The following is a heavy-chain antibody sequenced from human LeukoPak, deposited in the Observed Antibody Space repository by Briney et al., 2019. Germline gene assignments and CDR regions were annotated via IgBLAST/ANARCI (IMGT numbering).Heavy chain of an antibody. J-gene: IGHJ4*02. CDR2: INHSGST. D-gene: IGHD6-13*01. V-gene: IGHV4-34*01. CDR3: ARSPGIAAAAHSLDY. CDR1: GGSFSGYY. Sequence: SETLSLTCAVYGGSFSGYYWSWIRQPPGKGLEWIGEINHSGSTNYNPSLKSRVTISVDTSKNQFSLKLSSVTAADTAVYYCARSPGIAAAAHSLDYWGQGTLVTVSS.